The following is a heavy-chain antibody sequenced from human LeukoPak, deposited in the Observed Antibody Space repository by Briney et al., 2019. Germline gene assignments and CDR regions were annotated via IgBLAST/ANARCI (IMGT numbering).Heavy chain of an antibody. V-gene: IGHV3-15*01. J-gene: IGHJ4*02. CDR2: IKNEIDGGTP. CDR1: GFDFSGAY. D-gene: IGHD6-19*01. Sequence: PGGSLRLSCAASGFDFSGAYMTWVRQAPGKGLEWVGRIKNEIDGGTPDHAAPVNGRFVISGDDSKNTLYLQMNSLKTEDTGVYYCATVRRAVTGDFDYWGQGTLVTVSS. CDR3: ATVRRAVTGDFDY.